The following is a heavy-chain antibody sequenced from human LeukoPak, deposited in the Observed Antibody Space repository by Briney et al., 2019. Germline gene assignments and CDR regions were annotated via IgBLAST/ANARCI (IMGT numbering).Heavy chain of an antibody. V-gene: IGHV3-7*03. CDR1: GFTFSSYW. J-gene: IGHJ4*02. CDR3: ATGAGCGY. Sequence: GGSLRLSCAASGFTFSSYWMTWVRQAPGKGLEWVANIKQDGSERNYVDSVKGRFTISRDNAKDSLYLQMNTLRDEDTAVYYCATGAGCGYWGQGTLVTVSS. CDR2: IKQDGSER. D-gene: IGHD6-19*01.